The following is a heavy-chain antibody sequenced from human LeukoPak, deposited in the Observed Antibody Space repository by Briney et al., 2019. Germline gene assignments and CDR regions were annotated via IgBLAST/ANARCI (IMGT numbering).Heavy chain of an antibody. V-gene: IGHV4-39*01. J-gene: IGHJ4*02. CDR1: GGSISGSSYY. CDR3: ARHIGYSYGLYFDY. D-gene: IGHD5-18*01. Sequence: PLETLSLTCTVSGGSISGSSYYWGWIRQPPGKGLEWIGSIYYSGSTYYNPSLESRVTISVDTSKNQFSLKLSSVTAADTAVYYCARHIGYSYGLYFDYWGQGTLVTVSS. CDR2: IYYSGST.